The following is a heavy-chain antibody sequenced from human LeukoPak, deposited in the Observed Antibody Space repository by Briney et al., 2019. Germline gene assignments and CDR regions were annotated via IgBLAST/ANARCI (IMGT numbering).Heavy chain of an antibody. Sequence: SESLSLTCTVSTDSISSSSHHWGWIRQSPGKGLEWIGSIYYGRTTYYNPSLNSRVAISVVTSKNQFSLQLNSVTAADTAVYYCVRHDGRGGATMGALDSWGQGSLVTVSS. CDR2: IYYGRTT. CDR3: VRHDGRGGATMGALDS. D-gene: IGHD5-12*01. CDR1: TDSISSSSHH. V-gene: IGHV4-39*01. J-gene: IGHJ4*02.